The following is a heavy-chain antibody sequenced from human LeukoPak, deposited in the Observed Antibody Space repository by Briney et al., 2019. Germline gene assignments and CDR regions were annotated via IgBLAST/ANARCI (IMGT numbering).Heavy chain of an antibody. J-gene: IGHJ2*01. CDR3: ARFITMVRGAPYWYFDL. CDR2: IYYSGST. CDR1: GGSISSYY. V-gene: IGHV4-59*01. D-gene: IGHD3-10*01. Sequence: SGTLSLTCTVSGGSISSYYWSWIRQPAGKGLEWIGYIYYSGSTNYNPSLKSRVTISVDTSKNQFSLKLSSVTAADTAVYYCARFITMVRGAPYWYFDLWGRGTLVTVSS.